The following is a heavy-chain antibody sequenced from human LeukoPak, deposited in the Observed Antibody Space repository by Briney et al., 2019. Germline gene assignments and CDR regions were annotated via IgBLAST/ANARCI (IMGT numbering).Heavy chain of an antibody. V-gene: IGHV3-48*01. D-gene: IGHD3-22*01. Sequence: GGSLRLSCAASGFTFSNYIMNWVRQAPGKGLEWVSYISSSSSPIYYADSVKGRFAISRDNAKNSLYLQMNSLRAEDTAVYYCARDHHRRLYDSQARDTFDIWGQGTMVTVSS. J-gene: IGHJ3*02. CDR2: ISSSSSPI. CDR3: ARDHHRRLYDSQARDTFDI. CDR1: GFTFSNYI.